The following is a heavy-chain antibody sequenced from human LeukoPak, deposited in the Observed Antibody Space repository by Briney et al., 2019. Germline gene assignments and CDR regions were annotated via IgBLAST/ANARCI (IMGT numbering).Heavy chain of an antibody. Sequence: RGESLKISCKGSGYSFTSYWIGWVRQMPGKGLEWMGIIYPGDSDTRYSPSFQGQVTILADKSISTAYLQWSSLKASDTATYYCARLAKGSTHYYYYGMDVWGQGTTVTVSS. J-gene: IGHJ6*02. V-gene: IGHV5-51*01. CDR2: IYPGDSDT. CDR3: ARLAKGSTHYYYYGMDV. D-gene: IGHD5-12*01. CDR1: GYSFTSYW.